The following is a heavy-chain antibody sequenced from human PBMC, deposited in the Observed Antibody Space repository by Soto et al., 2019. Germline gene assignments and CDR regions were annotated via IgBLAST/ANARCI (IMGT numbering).Heavy chain of an antibody. CDR3: ARETTIMNWFDP. J-gene: IGHJ5*02. CDR2: IYYSGST. D-gene: IGHD5-12*01. V-gene: IGHV4-31*01. Sequence: PSETLSLTCTFSGGSISSGGYYWSWIRQHPGKGLEWIGYIYYSGSTYYNPSLKSLVTISVDTSKNQFSLKLSSVTAADTAVYYCARETTIMNWFDPWGQGPLVTVSS. CDR1: GGSISSGGYY.